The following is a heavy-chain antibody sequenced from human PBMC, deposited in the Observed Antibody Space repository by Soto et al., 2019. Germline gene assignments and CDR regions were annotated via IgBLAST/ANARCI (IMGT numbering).Heavy chain of an antibody. J-gene: IGHJ4*02. V-gene: IGHV3-33*01. Sequence: GGSLRLCYAASGFTFSSYGMHRVRQAPGKGLEWVAVIWYDGSNKYYADSVKGRFTISRDNSKNTLYLQMNSLRAEDTAVYYCARDGYCSGGSCYSVPVFDYWGQGT. CDR3: ARDGYCSGGSCYSVPVFDY. D-gene: IGHD2-15*01. CDR2: IWYDGSNK. CDR1: GFTFSSYG.